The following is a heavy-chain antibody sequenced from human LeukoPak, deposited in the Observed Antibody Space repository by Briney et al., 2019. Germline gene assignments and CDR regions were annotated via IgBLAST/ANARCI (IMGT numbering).Heavy chain of an antibody. CDR1: GGSISSSSYY. D-gene: IGHD1-26*01. V-gene: IGHV4-39*01. CDR3: ARSTVGATGGDYFDY. CDR2: IYYGGST. J-gene: IGHJ4*02. Sequence: PSETLSLTCTVSGGSISSSSYYWGWIRQPPGKGLEWIGSIYYGGSTYYNPSLKSRVTISVDTSKNQFSLKLSSVTAADTAVYYCARSTVGATGGDYFDYWGQGTLVTVSS.